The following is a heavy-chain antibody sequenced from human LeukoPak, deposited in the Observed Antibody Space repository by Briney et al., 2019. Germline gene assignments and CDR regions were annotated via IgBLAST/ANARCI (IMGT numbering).Heavy chain of an antibody. J-gene: IGHJ6*04. V-gene: IGHV1-3*01. D-gene: IGHD2-2*01. CDR3: ASPIVVVPAAGCYYYGMDV. CDR2: INAGNGNT. CDR1: GYTFTSYA. Sequence: ASVKVSCKASGYTFTSYAMHWVRQAPGQRLEWMGWINAGNGNTKYSQKFQGRVTITRDTSASTAYMELSSLRSEDTAVYYCASPIVVVPAAGCYYYGMDVWGKGTTVTVSS.